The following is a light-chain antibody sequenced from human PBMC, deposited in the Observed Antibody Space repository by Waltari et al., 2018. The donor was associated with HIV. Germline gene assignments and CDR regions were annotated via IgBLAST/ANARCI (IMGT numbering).Light chain of an antibody. V-gene: IGKV3-20*01. CDR2: GVS. Sequence: EIVLTQFPGTMSLSPGERATLSCRASQSVTSPDFAWYQQKPGQSPRLLVYGVSARATGIPDRFSGSGSGADFTLAISRLEPEDFADYYCHLCGPSRCTFGQGTKLEIK. CDR1: QSVTSPD. J-gene: IGKJ2*02. CDR3: HLCGPSRCT.